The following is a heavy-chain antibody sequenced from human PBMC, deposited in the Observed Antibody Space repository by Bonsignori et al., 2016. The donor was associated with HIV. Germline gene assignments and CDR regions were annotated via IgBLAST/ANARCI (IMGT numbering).Heavy chain of an antibody. Sequence: QVQLQESGPGQVKPSGTLSLTCTVSGDSISSGNWWTWVRQPPGKILEWIGEIYRSGSSNYNPSLESRVTISVDKSKNELSLKLTSVTAADTAVYYCARDRFDSSSGYYFDYWGQGRLVTVSS. V-gene: IGHV4-4*02. J-gene: IGHJ4*02. CDR3: ARDRFDSSSGYYFDY. CDR2: IYRSGSS. CDR1: GDSISSGNW. D-gene: IGHD3-22*01.